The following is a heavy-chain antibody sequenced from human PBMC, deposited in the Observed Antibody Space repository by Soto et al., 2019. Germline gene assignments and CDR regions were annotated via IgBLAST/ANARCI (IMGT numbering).Heavy chain of an antibody. V-gene: IGHV1-69*13. Sequence: SVKVSCKASGGTFSSYAISWVRQAPEQGLEWMGGIIPIFGTANYAQKFQGRVTITADESTSTAYMELSSLRSEDTAVDYCAAETKRLQRPTPYWGTATLVNVSS. D-gene: IGHD1-1*01. CDR2: IIPIFGTA. CDR1: GGTFSSYA. J-gene: IGHJ4*02. CDR3: AAETKRLQRPTPY.